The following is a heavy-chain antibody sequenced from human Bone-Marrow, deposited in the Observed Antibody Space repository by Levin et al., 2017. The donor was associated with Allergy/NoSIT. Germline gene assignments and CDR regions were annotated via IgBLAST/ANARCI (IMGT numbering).Heavy chain of an antibody. Sequence: GGSLRLSCAASGFTFDDYAMHWVRQAPGKGLEWVSGLTWNSGDIKYADSVKGRFTISRDNAKNSLYLQMNSLRPEDTGFYFCAKDYFLAVSPSGLVDSWGQGTLVTVSS. CDR2: LTWNSGDI. CDR3: AKDYFLAVSPSGLVDS. D-gene: IGHD3-10*01. J-gene: IGHJ4*02. V-gene: IGHV3-9*01. CDR1: GFTFDDYA.